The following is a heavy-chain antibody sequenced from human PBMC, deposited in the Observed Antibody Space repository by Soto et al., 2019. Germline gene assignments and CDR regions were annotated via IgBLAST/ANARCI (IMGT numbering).Heavy chain of an antibody. V-gene: IGHV4-39*01. CDR3: ARHYSSGSRNWFDP. CDR2: IYYSGST. J-gene: IGHJ5*02. D-gene: IGHD6-19*01. CDR1: GGSINSSSYF. Sequence: SETLSLTCSVSGGSINSSSYFWGWVRQPPGKGLEWIGSIYYSGSTYYNPSLRSRVTIPVDTSKNQFSLKLSSVTAADTAVFYCARHYSSGSRNWFDPWGQGTLVTVSS.